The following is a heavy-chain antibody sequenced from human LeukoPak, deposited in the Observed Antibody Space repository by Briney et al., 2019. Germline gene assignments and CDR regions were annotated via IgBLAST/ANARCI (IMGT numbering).Heavy chain of an antibody. V-gene: IGHV1-2*02. CDR2: INPNSGGT. D-gene: IGHD6-13*01. CDR3: ARVGYSSSGNDLDY. CDR1: GYTFTSYG. J-gene: IGHJ4*02. Sequence: ASVKVSCKASGYTFTSYGISWVRQAPGQGLEWMGWINPNSGGTNYAQKFQGRVTMTRDTSISTAYMELSRLRSDDTAVYYCARVGYSSSGNDLDYWGQGTLVTVSS.